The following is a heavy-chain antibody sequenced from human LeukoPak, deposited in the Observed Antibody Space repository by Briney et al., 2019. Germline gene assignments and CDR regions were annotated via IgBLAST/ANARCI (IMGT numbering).Heavy chain of an antibody. D-gene: IGHD3-22*01. CDR1: GYTFTGYY. CDR2: INPNSGGT. Sequence: ASVKVSCKASGYTFTGYYMHWVRQAPGQGLEWMGWINPNSGGTNYAQKFQGRVTMTRDTSISTAYMELSRLRSDDTAVYYCARTEVYYDSSGYYYAAFDYWGQGTLGTVSS. J-gene: IGHJ4*02. V-gene: IGHV1-2*02. CDR3: ARTEVYYDSSGYYYAAFDY.